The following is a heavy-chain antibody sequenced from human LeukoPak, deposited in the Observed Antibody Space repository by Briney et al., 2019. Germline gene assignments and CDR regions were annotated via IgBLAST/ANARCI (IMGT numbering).Heavy chain of an antibody. J-gene: IGHJ4*02. V-gene: IGHV3-21*01. CDR1: GFTFSSYS. Sequence: PGGSLRLSCAASGFTFSSYSMNWVRQARGKGLEWVSSISSSSSYIYYADSVKGRFTISRDNAKNSLYLQMNSLRAEDTAVYYCARDRLSSWYSRYFDYWGQGTLVTVSS. D-gene: IGHD6-13*01. CDR3: ARDRLSSWYSRYFDY. CDR2: ISSSSSYI.